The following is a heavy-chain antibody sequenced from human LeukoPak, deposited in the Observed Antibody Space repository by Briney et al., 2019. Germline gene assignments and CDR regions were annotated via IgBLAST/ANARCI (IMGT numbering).Heavy chain of an antibody. CDR1: GGSISSYY. CDR2: IYYSGST. Sequence: SQTMSLTCTVSGGSISSYYWSWIRQPPGKGLEWIGYIYYSGSTYYNPSLKSRVTISIDTSKNRFYLKLSSVTAADTAVYYCARDSGSGPRGHDYWGQGTLVTDSS. CDR3: ARDSGSGPRGHDY. V-gene: IGHV4-59*12. D-gene: IGHD3-10*01. J-gene: IGHJ4*02.